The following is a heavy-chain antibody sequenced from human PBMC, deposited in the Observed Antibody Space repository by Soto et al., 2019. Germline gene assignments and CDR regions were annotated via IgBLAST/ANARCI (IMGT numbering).Heavy chain of an antibody. D-gene: IGHD3-22*01. CDR2: IIPIFETA. CDR1: GGTFSSHA. J-gene: IGHJ6*02. CDR3: ARSDLYYDSSGYRRETQLYYYGMDV. Sequence: SVKVSCKASGGTFSSHAFSWVRQAPGQGLEWVGGIIPIFETANYAQEFQGRVTISADESTNTVILELSSLRSEDTAVYYCARSDLYYDSSGYRRETQLYYYGMDVWGQGTTVTVSS. V-gene: IGHV1-69*13.